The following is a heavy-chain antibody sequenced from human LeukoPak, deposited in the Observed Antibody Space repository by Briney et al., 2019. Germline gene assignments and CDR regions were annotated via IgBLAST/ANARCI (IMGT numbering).Heavy chain of an antibody. CDR1: GFIFSNFW. V-gene: IGHV3-74*01. Sequence: PGGSLRLSCAASGFIFSNFWMHWVRQAPGKGLVWVSRINGDGSSTNYADSVKGRFTISRDNAKNTLYLQMNSLRAEDTAVYYCARGPFANWGWMAEDGFDVWGQGTKVTVSS. CDR2: INGDGSST. CDR3: ARGPFANWGWMAEDGFDV. J-gene: IGHJ3*01. D-gene: IGHD7-27*01.